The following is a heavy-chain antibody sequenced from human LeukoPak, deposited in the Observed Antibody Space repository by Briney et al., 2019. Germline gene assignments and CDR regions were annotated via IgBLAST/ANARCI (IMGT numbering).Heavy chain of an antibody. CDR1: GYSFTNYA. J-gene: IGHJ4*02. D-gene: IGHD2-15*01. CDR2: INTNTGNP. Sequence: ASVKVSCTASGYSFTNYAINWVRQAPGQGLEWMGWINTNTGNPNYAQGFTGRFVFSLDTSVNTAYLHISSLKAEDTGVYFCARDESLGGGQFDYWGQGTLVTVSS. CDR3: ARDESLGGGQFDY. V-gene: IGHV7-4-1*02.